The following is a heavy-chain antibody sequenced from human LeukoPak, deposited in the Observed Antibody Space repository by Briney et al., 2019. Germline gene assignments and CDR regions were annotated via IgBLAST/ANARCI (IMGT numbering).Heavy chain of an antibody. V-gene: IGHV4-59*12. CDR2: IYYSGST. J-gene: IGHJ6*03. CDR3: ARGTLEQWLVPRYYYYMDV. D-gene: IGHD6-19*01. CDR1: GGSISSYY. Sequence: SETLSLTCTVSGGSISSYYWSWIRQPPGKGLEWIGYIYYSGSTNYNPSLKSRVTISVDTSKNQFSLKLSSVTAADTAVYYCARGTLEQWLVPRYYYYMDVWGKGTTVTVSS.